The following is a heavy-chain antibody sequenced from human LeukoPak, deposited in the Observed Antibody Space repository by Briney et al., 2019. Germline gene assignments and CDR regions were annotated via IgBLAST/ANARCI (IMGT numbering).Heavy chain of an antibody. CDR1: GFTFSSYS. CDR2: ISSSSSTI. Sequence: PGGSLRLSCAASGFTFSSYSMNSVRQAPGKGLEWVSYISSSSSTIYYAASVKGRFTISRDNAKNSLYLQMNSLRAEDTAVYYCARDTPLYGDYVDYWGQGTLVTVSS. CDR3: ARDTPLYGDYVDY. J-gene: IGHJ4*02. D-gene: IGHD4-17*01. V-gene: IGHV3-48*01.